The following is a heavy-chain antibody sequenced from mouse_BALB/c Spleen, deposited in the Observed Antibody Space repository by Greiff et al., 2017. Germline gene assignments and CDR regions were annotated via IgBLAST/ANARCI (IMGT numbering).Heavy chain of an antibody. V-gene: IGHV5-4*02. D-gene: IGHD2-14*01. Sequence: EVQVVESGGGLVKPGGSLKLSCAASGFTFSDYYMYWVRQTPEKRLEWVATISDGGSYTYYPDSVKGRFTISRDNAKNNLYLQMSSLKSEDTAMYYCARAYRFYAMDYWGQGTSVTVSS. J-gene: IGHJ4*01. CDR2: ISDGGSYT. CDR1: GFTFSDYY. CDR3: ARAYRFYAMDY.